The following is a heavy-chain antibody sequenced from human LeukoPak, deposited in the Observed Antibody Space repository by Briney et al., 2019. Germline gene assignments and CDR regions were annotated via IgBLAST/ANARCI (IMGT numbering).Heavy chain of an antibody. V-gene: IGHV3-23*01. J-gene: IGHJ4*02. CDR2: TSDSGDST. D-gene: IGHD1-20*01. CDR3: ARRIIGTSPDY. CDR1: GFTFSSFA. Sequence: PGGSLRLSCAASGFTFSSFAMSWVRQAPGKGLEWVSGTSDSGDSTDYADSVKGRFTISRDNPKNRLFLQMNSLRAEDTAVYYCARRIIGTSPDYWGQGTLVTVSP.